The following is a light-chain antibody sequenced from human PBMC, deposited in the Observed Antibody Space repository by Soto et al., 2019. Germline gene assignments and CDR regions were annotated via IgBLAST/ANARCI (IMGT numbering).Light chain of an antibody. J-gene: IGKJ2*01. V-gene: IGKV1-5*01. CDR1: QSIGRW. CDR2: DAS. Sequence: DIQMTQSPSTLSASVGDRVTIACRASQSIGRWLAWYQQKPGKTPKLLIYDASSLERGVPSRFSGSGSGTTFSLTISSLQPDDFATYYCLHFNTYYPTFGQGTRLEIQ. CDR3: LHFNTYYPT.